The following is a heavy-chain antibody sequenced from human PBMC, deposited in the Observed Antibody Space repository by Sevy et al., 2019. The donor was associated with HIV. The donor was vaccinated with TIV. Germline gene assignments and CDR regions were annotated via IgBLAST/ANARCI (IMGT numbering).Heavy chain of an antibody. D-gene: IGHD6-13*01. CDR1: GFTFSSYA. CDR3: ARDRRYSSRTRNYYYYGMDV. J-gene: IGHJ6*02. Sequence: GGSLRLSCAASGFTFSSYAMHWVRQAPGKGLEWVAVISYDGSNKYYADSVKGRFTISRDNSKNTLYLQMNSLRAEDTAVYYCARDRRYSSRTRNYYYYGMDVWGQGTTVTVSS. V-gene: IGHV3-30-3*01. CDR2: ISYDGSNK.